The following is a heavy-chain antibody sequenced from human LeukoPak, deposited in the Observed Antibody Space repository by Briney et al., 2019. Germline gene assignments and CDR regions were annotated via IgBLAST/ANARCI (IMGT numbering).Heavy chain of an antibody. J-gene: IGHJ6*02. CDR3: ARDGLYGDYPRYYYYYGMDV. CDR2: ISSSSSYI. V-gene: IGHV3-21*01. D-gene: IGHD4-17*01. CDR1: GFTFSSYS. Sequence: GGSLRLSCAASGFTFSSYSMNWVRQAPGKGLEWVSSISSSSSYIYYADSVKGRFTISRDNAKNSLYLQMNSLRAEDTAMYYCARDGLYGDYPRYYYYYGMDVWGQGTTVTVSS.